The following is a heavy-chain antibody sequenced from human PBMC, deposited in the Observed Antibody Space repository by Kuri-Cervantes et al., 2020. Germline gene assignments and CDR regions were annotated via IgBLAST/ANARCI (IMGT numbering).Heavy chain of an antibody. V-gene: IGHV4-59*01. Sequence: SETLSLTCTVSGDSITNYYWSWIRQPPGKGLEWIGYMYNSGRTSYIPSLKSRVTISVDMSKNQFSLKLSSVTAADTAVYYCARLGRAFDYWGQGTLVTVSS. D-gene: IGHD5-24*01. J-gene: IGHJ4*02. CDR3: ARLGRAFDY. CDR1: GDSITNYY. CDR2: MYNSGRT.